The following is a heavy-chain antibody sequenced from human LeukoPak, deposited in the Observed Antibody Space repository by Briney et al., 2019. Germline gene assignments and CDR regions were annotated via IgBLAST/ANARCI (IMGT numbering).Heavy chain of an antibody. CDR2: ISTSTSSI. CDR3: ATQNLVHRAYYFDY. Sequence: GGSLRLSCAASGFTFNSYAMSWVRQAPGKGLEWVSSISTSTSSIYYADSVKGRFTISRDNAKNSLYLQMNSLRDEDTAVYYCATQNLVHRAYYFDYWGQGTLVTVSS. CDR1: GFTFNSYA. V-gene: IGHV3-21*01. D-gene: IGHD6-6*01. J-gene: IGHJ4*02.